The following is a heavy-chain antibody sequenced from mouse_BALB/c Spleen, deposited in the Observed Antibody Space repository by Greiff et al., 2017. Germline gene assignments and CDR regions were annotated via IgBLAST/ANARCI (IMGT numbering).Heavy chain of an antibody. CDR1: GFAFSSYD. D-gene: IGHD1-1*01. CDR3: ASLYYYGSSYAMDY. Sequence: EVQVVESGGGLVKPGGSLKLSCAASGFAFSSYDMSWVRQTPEKRLEWVAYISSGGGSTYYPDTVKGRFTISRDNAKNTLYLQMSSLKSEDTAMYYCASLYYYGSSYAMDYWGQGTSVTVSS. CDR2: ISSGGGST. V-gene: IGHV5-12-1*01. J-gene: IGHJ4*01.